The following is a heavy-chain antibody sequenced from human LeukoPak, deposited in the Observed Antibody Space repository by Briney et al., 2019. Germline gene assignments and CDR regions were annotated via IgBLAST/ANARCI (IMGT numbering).Heavy chain of an antibody. CDR2: INHSGST. V-gene: IGHV4-34*01. D-gene: IGHD3-22*01. CDR1: GGSFSGYY. J-gene: IGHJ3*02. CDR3: ARGESGPRYYYDSSGYYGYRSLLGRPFDI. Sequence: SETLSLTCAVYGGSFSGYYWSWIRQPPGKGLGWIGEINHSGSTNYNPSLKSRVTISVDTSKNQFSLKLSSVTAADTAVYYCARGESGPRYYYDSSGYYGYRSLLGRPFDIWGQGTMVTVSS.